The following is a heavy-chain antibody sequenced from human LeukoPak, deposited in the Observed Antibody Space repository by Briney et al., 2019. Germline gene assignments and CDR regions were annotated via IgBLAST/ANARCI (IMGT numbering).Heavy chain of an antibody. CDR3: ARQYSSSWTNYYYCGMDV. CDR2: ISYGGSNK. Sequence: GRSLRLSCAASGFTFSSYGMHWARQAPGKGLEWVAVISYGGSNKYYADSVKGRFTISRDNSKNTLYLQMNSLRAEDTAVYYCARQYSSSWTNYYYCGMDVWGQGTTVTVSS. J-gene: IGHJ6*02. D-gene: IGHD6-13*01. CDR1: GFTFSSYG. V-gene: IGHV3-30*03.